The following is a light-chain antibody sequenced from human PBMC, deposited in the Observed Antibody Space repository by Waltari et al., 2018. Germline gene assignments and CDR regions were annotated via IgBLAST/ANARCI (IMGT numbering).Light chain of an antibody. J-gene: IGLJ3*02. CDR2: DTS. CDR3: LLQYSGPWV. Sequence: QAVVTQEPSLTVSPGGTVTLTCGSSTGAVTSGHSPYWFQQKPGQAPRPLIYDTSNKHSWTPARFSGSLLGGKAALTLSGAQPEDEAEYYCLLQYSGPWVFGGGTKLTVL. CDR1: TGAVTSGHS. V-gene: IGLV7-46*01.